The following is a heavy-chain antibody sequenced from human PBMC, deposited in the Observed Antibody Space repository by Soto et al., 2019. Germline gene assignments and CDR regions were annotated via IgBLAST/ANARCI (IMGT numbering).Heavy chain of an antibody. CDR2: IDAGNGNT. CDR1: GFPFSNFA. D-gene: IGHD3-10*01. V-gene: IGHV1-3*01. J-gene: IGHJ4*02. CDR3: ASSWFGRYDY. Sequence: VHLVQSAAEVKNPGASVKVSCKTSGFPFSNFAMHWVRQAPGQRLEWMGWIDAGNGNTYYSERVQGRVTITRDTSATTVNMELKSLSSEDTAVYYCASSWFGRYDYWGQGTLVTVSS.